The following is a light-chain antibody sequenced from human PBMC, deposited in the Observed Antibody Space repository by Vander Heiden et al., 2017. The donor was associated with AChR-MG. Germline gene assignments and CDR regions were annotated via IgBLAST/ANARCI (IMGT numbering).Light chain of an antibody. V-gene: IGKV3-20*01. CDR3: QQYGSSPQT. CDR1: QSVSSSY. J-gene: IGKJ1*01. Sequence: EIVLTQSPGTLSLSPGERATLSCRASQSVSSSYLAWYQQKPGQAPRLLIYGASSRATGIPDRFSASGSGTDFTLTISRLEPEDFAVYYCQQYGSSPQTFGQGTKEEIK. CDR2: GAS.